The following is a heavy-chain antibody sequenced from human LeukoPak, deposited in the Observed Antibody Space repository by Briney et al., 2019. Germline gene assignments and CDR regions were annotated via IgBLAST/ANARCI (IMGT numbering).Heavy chain of an antibody. CDR2: IIPISGSA. CDR3: ARGSTYYYYYMDV. D-gene: IGHD2-2*01. CDR1: GNTCNACP. V-gene: IGHV1-69*13. J-gene: IGHJ6*03. Sequence: SVKVSCKASGNTCNACPLTWVRQVPGQGLECMGGIIPISGSANYAQKFQGRVTITADQSTSTAYMELRSLRSDDTAVYYCARGSTYYYYYMDVWGKGTTVTISS.